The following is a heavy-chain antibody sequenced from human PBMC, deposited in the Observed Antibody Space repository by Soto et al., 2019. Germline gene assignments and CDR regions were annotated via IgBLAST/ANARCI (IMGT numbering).Heavy chain of an antibody. CDR2: IIPIFGTA. V-gene: IGHV1-69*06. CDR3: ARGYYGSGSYADAFDI. D-gene: IGHD3-10*01. Sequence: QVQLVQSGAEVKKPGSSVKVSCKASGGTFSSYAISWVRQAPGQGLEWMGGIIPIFGTANYAQKFQGRVTITAVKSTSTAYMELSSLRSEDTAVYYCARGYYGSGSYADAFDIWGQGTMVTVSS. J-gene: IGHJ3*02. CDR1: GGTFSSYA.